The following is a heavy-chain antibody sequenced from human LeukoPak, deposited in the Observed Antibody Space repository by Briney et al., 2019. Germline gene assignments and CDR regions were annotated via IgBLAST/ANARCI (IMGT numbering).Heavy chain of an antibody. V-gene: IGHV3-30*03. CDR3: ATQPSGMDV. CDR1: GFTFSSYG. CDR2: ISYDGSNK. Sequence: AGGSLRLSCAASGFTFSSYGMHWVRQAPGKGLEWVAVISYDGSNKYYADSVKGRFTISRDNSKNTLYLQMNSLRAEDMAVYYCATQPSGMDVWGQGTTVTVSS. J-gene: IGHJ6*02.